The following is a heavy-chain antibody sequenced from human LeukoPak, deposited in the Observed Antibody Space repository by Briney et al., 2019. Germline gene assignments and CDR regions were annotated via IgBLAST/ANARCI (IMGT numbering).Heavy chain of an antibody. D-gene: IGHD5-18*01. J-gene: IGHJ4*02. Sequence: GGSLRLSCAASGFTFSSYAMSWVRQAPGKGLEWVSAISGSGGSTYYADSVKGRFTISRDNSKNTLYLRMNSLRAEDTAVYYCAKSVVGYSYAAPIFDYWGQGTLVTVSS. CDR1: GFTFSSYA. V-gene: IGHV3-23*01. CDR2: ISGSGGST. CDR3: AKSVVGYSYAAPIFDY.